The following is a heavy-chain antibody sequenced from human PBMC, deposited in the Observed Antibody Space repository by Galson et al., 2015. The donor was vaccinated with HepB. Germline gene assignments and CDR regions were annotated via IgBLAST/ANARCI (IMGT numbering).Heavy chain of an antibody. J-gene: IGHJ4*02. D-gene: IGHD4-17*01. Sequence: SLRLSCAASGFTFSTYNMNWVRQAPGKGLEWVSYISSGSSTIFYADSVKGRFTVSRDNAKNSLYLQMNSLSDEDTAVYYCARDNPDDYASLWDYWGQGTLVTVSS. CDR1: GFTFSTYN. CDR3: ARDNPDDYASLWDY. V-gene: IGHV3-48*02. CDR2: ISSGSSTI.